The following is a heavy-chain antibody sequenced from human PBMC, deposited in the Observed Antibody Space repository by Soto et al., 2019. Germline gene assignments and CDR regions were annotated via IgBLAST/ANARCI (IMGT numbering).Heavy chain of an antibody. V-gene: IGHV3-23*01. CDR3: AKKCTGSSSMGSFDA. CDR2: ISGDTRDT. CDR1: GFSFSSHA. J-gene: IGHJ4*02. Sequence: EVQLLESGGGLVQPGGSLRLSCAASGFSFSSHAMSWVRQAPGKGLDWVSSISGDTRDTYAADSVKGRFTISRDNSKNTVYLQMIGLRAEETAVSLSAKKCTGSSSMGSFDAWGQGTMVTVSS. D-gene: IGHD6-6*01.